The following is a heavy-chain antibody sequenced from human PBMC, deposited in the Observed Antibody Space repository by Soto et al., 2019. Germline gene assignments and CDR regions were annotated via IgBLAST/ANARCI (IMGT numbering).Heavy chain of an antibody. Sequence: QVQLQQWGAGLLKPSETLSLTCAVYGGSFSGYYWSWIRQPPGKGLEWIGEINHSGSTNYNPSLKSRVTISVDTSKNQFSLKLSSVTAADTAVYYCARVLVGPSDYGGQGTLVTVSS. CDR3: ARVLVGPSDY. CDR2: INHSGST. V-gene: IGHV4-34*01. CDR1: GGSFSGYY. J-gene: IGHJ4*02.